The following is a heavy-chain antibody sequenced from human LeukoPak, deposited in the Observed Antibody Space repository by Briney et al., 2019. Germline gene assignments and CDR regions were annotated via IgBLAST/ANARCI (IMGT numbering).Heavy chain of an antibody. CDR3: AKEGITGTVYYYYYMDV. Sequence: GGPLRLSCAASGFTFSSYAMSWVRQAPGKELEWVSAISGSGGSTYYADCVKGRFTISRDNSKNTLYLQMNSLRAEDTAVYYCAKEGITGTVYYYYYMDVWGKGTTVTISS. D-gene: IGHD1-7*01. V-gene: IGHV3-23*01. CDR1: GFTFSSYA. J-gene: IGHJ6*03. CDR2: ISGSGGST.